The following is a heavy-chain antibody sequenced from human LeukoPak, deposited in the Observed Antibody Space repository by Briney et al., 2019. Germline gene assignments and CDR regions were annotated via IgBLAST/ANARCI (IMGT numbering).Heavy chain of an antibody. D-gene: IGHD3-22*01. CDR1: GYTFTSYG. J-gene: IGHJ1*01. CDR2: ISAYNGNT. Sequence: ASVKVSCKASGYTFTSYGISWVRQAPGQGLEWMGWISAYNGNTNYAQKLQGRVTMTTDTSASTAYMELRSLRSDDTAVYYCARAPSGYYQENRWSAEYFQHWGQGTLVTVSS. CDR3: ARAPSGYYQENRWSAEYFQH. V-gene: IGHV1-18*01.